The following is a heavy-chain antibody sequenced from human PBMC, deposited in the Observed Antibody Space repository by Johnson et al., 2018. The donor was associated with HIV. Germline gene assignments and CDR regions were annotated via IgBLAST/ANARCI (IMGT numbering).Heavy chain of an antibody. J-gene: IGHJ3*01. CDR2: ISGSDGAT. CDR1: GFTFSSYG. CDR3: AKPQLLADDIFNF. V-gene: IGHV3-NL1*01. Sequence: QVQLVESGGGVVQPGRSLRLSCAASGFTFSSYGMHWVRQAPGKGLEWVSSISGSDGATYYAVSVKGRFTISTDNSNNTLYLQMNSLRAEDTGVYYCAKPQLLADDIFNFWGQGTMVIVSS. D-gene: IGHD6-19*01.